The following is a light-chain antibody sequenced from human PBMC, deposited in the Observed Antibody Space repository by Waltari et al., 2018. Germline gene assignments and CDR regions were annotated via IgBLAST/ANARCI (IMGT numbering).Light chain of an antibody. V-gene: IGKV1-33*01. CDR2: DAS. J-gene: IGKJ4*01. CDR3: QQYHSVPLT. Sequence: DINMTQSPSSLSAAVGDRVTITCQASQDIKKSLNWFHQKPGKAPKVLIFDASNSQTGAPSRFSGSGSGTDFTLTISSLQPEDMGTYYCQQYHSVPLTFGGGTKVEIK. CDR1: QDIKKS.